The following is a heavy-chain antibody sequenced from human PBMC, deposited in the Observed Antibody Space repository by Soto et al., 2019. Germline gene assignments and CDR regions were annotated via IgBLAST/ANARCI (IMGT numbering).Heavy chain of an antibody. D-gene: IGHD1-1*01. Sequence: QVQLVQSGAEVRKPGASVKVSCKASGYTFSDYYIHWVRQVPGQGLEWMGWINPNSGGTKYAPKFQGGVTMTSDTSITTAYMELSRLRSGDTAVYYCSREPATAKPEGVDFWGQGTLVTVSS. V-gene: IGHV1-2*02. CDR1: GYTFSDYY. CDR2: INPNSGGT. J-gene: IGHJ4*02. CDR3: SREPATAKPEGVDF.